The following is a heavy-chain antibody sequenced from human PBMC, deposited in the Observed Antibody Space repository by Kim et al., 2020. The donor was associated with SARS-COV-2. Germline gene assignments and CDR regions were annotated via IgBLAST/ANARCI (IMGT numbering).Heavy chain of an antibody. CDR1: GASITSANYF. D-gene: IGHD2-21*02. CDR3: AREVDAAGDSDAFDI. Sequence: SENLSLTCTVSGASITSANYFWGWIRQQPGKGLEWIGYMYYSGTPYYNPSLKSRVTISRDTSTNTFSLRLTSVTAADTAVYYCAREVDAAGDSDAFDIWG. J-gene: IGHJ3*02. CDR2: MYYSGTP. V-gene: IGHV4-31*03.